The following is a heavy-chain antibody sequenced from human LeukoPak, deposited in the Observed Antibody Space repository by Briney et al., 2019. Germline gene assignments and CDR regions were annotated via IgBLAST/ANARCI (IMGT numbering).Heavy chain of an antibody. CDR1: GFTFSSYS. Sequence: GGSLRLSCAASGFTFSSYSMNWVRQAPGKGLEWVSSISSSSSYIYHADSVKGRFTISRDNAKNSLYLQMNSLRAEDTAVYYCARALGGYVVGGIGTHYWGQGTLVTVSS. CDR2: ISSSSSYI. CDR3: ARALGGYVVGGIGTHY. J-gene: IGHJ4*02. V-gene: IGHV3-21*01. D-gene: IGHD5-12*01.